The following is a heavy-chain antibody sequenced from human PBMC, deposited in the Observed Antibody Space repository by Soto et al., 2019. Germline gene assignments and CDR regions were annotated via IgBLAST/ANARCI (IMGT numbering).Heavy chain of an antibody. Sequence: ASVKVSCKASGYTFTSYGISWVRQAPGQGLEWMGWISAYNGNTNYAQKLQGRVTMTTDTSTSTAYMELRSLRSDDTAVYYCARRVSGSSPEYNWFDPWGQGTLVTVSS. CDR1: GYTFTSYG. D-gene: IGHD1-26*01. CDR2: ISAYNGNT. V-gene: IGHV1-18*01. CDR3: ARRVSGSSPEYNWFDP. J-gene: IGHJ5*02.